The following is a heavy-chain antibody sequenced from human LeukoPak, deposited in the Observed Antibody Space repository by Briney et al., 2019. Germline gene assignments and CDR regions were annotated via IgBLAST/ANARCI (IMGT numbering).Heavy chain of an antibody. CDR1: GFTFRDYA. J-gene: IGHJ4*02. Sequence: PGGSLRLSCAASGFTFRDYAIHWVRQAPGKGLEWVAFIRYDGSNKYYADSVKGRFTISRDNSKNTLYLQMNSLRAEDTAVYYCAKDGGYDTYYFDYWGQGTLVTVSS. CDR2: IRYDGSNK. V-gene: IGHV3-30*02. D-gene: IGHD5-12*01. CDR3: AKDGGYDTYYFDY.